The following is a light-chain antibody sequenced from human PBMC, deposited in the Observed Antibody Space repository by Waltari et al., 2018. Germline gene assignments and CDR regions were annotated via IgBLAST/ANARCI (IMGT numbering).Light chain of an antibody. CDR1: SSDVGGYNF. Sequence: QSALTQPPSASGSPGQSVNISCTGTSSDVGGYNFVSWYQQHPGKAPKPMIYEVTKRPSGVPDPVSGSQSGNPASLPVSGLQAEDEADYYCSSFEGSNNLLFGGGTELTVL. CDR2: EVT. CDR3: SSFEGSNNLL. V-gene: IGLV2-8*01. J-gene: IGLJ2*01.